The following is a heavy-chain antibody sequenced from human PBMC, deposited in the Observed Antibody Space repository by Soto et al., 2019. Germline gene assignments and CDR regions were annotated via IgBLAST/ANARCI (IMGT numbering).Heavy chain of an antibody. CDR3: ARIGVYDFWSGPTLYYGMDV. J-gene: IGHJ6*02. CDR2: IYYSGST. V-gene: IGHV4-59*01. D-gene: IGHD3-3*01. CDR1: GGSISSYY. Sequence: ETLSLTCTVSGGSISSYYWSWIRQPPGKGLEWIGYIYYSGSTNYNPSLKSRVTISVDTSKNQFSLKLSSVTAADTAVYYCARIGVYDFWSGPTLYYGMDVWGQGTTVTVSS.